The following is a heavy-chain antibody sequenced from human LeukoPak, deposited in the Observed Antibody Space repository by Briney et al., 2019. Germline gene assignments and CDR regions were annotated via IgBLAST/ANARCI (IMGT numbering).Heavy chain of an antibody. V-gene: IGHV3-15*01. Sequence: KSGGSLRLSCAASGFTFSNAWMSWVRQAPGKGLEWVGRIKSKTDGGTTDYAAPVKGRFTISRDDSKNTLYLQMNSLKTEDTAVHYCTTDLVTMVRGVDDVDYWGQGTLVTVSS. D-gene: IGHD3-10*01. J-gene: IGHJ4*02. CDR1: GFTFSNAW. CDR2: IKSKTDGGTT. CDR3: TTDLVTMVRGVDDVDY.